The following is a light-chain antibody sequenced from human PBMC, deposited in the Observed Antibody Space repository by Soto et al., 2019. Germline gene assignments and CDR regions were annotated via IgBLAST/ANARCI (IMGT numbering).Light chain of an antibody. CDR3: SSYAGSNNLV. Sequence: QSALTQPPSASVSPGQSVTISCTGTSSDVGGYNYVSWYQQHPGKAPKLMIYEVSKRPSGVPDRFSGSKSGNTASLTVSGLQAEDEADYYCSSYAGSNNLVFGGGTMVTVL. V-gene: IGLV2-8*01. CDR2: EVS. J-gene: IGLJ2*01. CDR1: SSDVGGYNY.